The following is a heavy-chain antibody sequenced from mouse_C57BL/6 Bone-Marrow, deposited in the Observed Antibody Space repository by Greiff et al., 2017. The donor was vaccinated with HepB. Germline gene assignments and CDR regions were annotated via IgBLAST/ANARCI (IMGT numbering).Heavy chain of an antibody. D-gene: IGHD2-5*01. CDR3: ARGDSNYVGWFAY. CDR1: GYSITSGYY. J-gene: IGHJ3*01. Sequence: EVQLQQSGPGLVKPSQSLSLTCSVTGYSITSGYYWNWIRQFPGNKLEWMGYISYDGSNNYNPSLKNRISITRDTSKNQFFLKLNSVTTEDTATYYCARGDSNYVGWFAYWGQGTLVTVSA. CDR2: ISYDGSN. V-gene: IGHV3-6*01.